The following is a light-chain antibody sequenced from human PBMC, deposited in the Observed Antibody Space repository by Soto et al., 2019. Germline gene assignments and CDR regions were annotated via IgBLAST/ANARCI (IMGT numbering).Light chain of an antibody. Sequence: QMTQSTSTLSASIGYRVTITCRASESIRTWLAWYQHKPGKAPKFLIYDASSLKSGVPARFSGSGSGTEFTLTISSLQPDEFATYYCQLYITYSPFGQGTLL. CDR2: DAS. V-gene: IGKV1-5*01. J-gene: IGKJ5*01. CDR3: QLYITYSP. CDR1: ESIRTW.